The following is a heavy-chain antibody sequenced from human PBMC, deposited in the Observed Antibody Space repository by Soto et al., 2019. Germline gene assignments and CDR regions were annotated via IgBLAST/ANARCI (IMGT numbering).Heavy chain of an antibody. CDR2: INPGDSET. D-gene: IGHD5-12*01. V-gene: IGHV5-51*01. CDR1: GYSFTNYW. Sequence: GESLKISCKGSGYSFTNYWIGWVRQMPGKGLEWMGLINPGDSETRYSPSLQGQVTISADRSISTAYLQWSSLKASDTAMYYCARSLISGGLHYGRDVGGRGTRVTVS. J-gene: IGHJ6*02. CDR3: ARSLISGGLHYGRDV.